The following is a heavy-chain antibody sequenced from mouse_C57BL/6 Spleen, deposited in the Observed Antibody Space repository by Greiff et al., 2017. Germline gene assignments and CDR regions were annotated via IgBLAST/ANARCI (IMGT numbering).Heavy chain of an antibody. CDR1: GYTFTSYW. Sequence: QVQLQQPGAELVRPGSSVKLSCKASGYTFTSYWMDWVKQRPGQGLEWIGNIYPSDSETHYNQKFKDKATLTVAKSSSTAYMQLSSLTSEDSAVDYCARRDDGYPYWYFDVWGTGTTVTVSS. J-gene: IGHJ1*03. D-gene: IGHD2-3*01. CDR3: ARRDDGYPYWYFDV. V-gene: IGHV1-61*01. CDR2: IYPSDSET.